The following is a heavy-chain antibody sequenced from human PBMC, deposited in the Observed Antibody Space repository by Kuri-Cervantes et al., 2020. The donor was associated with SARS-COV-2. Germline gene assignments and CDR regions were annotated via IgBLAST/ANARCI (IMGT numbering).Heavy chain of an antibody. D-gene: IGHD3-3*01. CDR3: ARQMMSSITIFGVVITRNWFDL. J-gene: IGHJ5*02. CDR1: GFTFTTYA. V-gene: IGHV3-30-3*01. Sequence: GGSLRLSCAASGFTFTTYAMHWVSQAPGKGVEWVAVISYDGSNKNYADSVKGRFTISRDNSKNTLYLQMNSLRAEDTAVYYCARQMMSSITIFGVVITRNWFDLWGQGTLVTVSS. CDR2: ISYDGSNK.